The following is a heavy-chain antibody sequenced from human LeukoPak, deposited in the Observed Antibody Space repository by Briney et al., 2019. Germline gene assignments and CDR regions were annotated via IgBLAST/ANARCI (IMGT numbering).Heavy chain of an antibody. J-gene: IGHJ4*02. CDR1: GFAFSSYD. CDR2: IGSSGGLV. CDR3: ARDSLHDYGGSGYGYYFDY. Sequence: GGSLRLSCAASGFAFSSYDMIWVRQAPGKEPEWISYIGSSGGLVYYADSVKGRFTVSRDNAQKSLFLQMNSLRVEDTAMYYCARDSLHDYGGSGYGYYFDYWGQGTLVTVSS. D-gene: IGHD4/OR15-4a*01. V-gene: IGHV3-48*03.